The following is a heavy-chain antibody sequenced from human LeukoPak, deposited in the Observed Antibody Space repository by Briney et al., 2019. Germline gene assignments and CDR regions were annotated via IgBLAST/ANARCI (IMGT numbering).Heavy chain of an antibody. CDR3: ARDRAGYYYDIDY. V-gene: IGHV1-46*01. Sequence: GASVKVSCKASGYTFTSYYMHWVRQAPGQGLEWMGIINPSGGSTTYAQKFQGSVTMTRDTSTSTVYMELSSPRSEDTAVYYCARDRAGYYYDIDYWGQGTLVTVSS. D-gene: IGHD3-22*01. CDR2: INPSGGST. J-gene: IGHJ4*02. CDR1: GYTFTSYY.